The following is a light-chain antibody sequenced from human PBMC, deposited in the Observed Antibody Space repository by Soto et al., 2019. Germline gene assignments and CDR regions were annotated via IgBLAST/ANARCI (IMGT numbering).Light chain of an antibody. J-gene: IGKJ1*01. V-gene: IGKV1-5*01. Sequence: DIQMTQSPSTLSASVGDRVAITCRASQSITNRLAWYQLKPGKAPKVLIYDALNLESGVPSRFSGSGYGTEFTLTIRSLQPDDFATYCCQHYGGMWTFAQGTKVDIK. CDR1: QSITNR. CDR2: DAL. CDR3: QHYGGMWT.